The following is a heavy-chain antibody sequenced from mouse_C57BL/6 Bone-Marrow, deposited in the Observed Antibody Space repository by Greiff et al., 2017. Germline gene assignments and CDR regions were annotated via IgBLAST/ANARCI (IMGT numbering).Heavy chain of an antibody. Sequence: VQLQQSGAELARPGASVKLSCKASGYTFTSYGISWVKQRTGQGLEWIGEIYPRSGHTYYNEKFKGKATLTADKSSSTAYMELRSLTSEDSAVYFCARWGDDYDGLDYWGQGTTLTVSS. CDR3: ARWGDDYDGLDY. V-gene: IGHV1-81*01. J-gene: IGHJ2*01. CDR1: GYTFTSYG. CDR2: IYPRSGHT. D-gene: IGHD2-4*01.